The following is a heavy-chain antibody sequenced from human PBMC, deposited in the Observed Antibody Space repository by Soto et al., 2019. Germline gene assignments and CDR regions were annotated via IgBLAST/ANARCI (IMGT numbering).Heavy chain of an antibody. CDR3: ARSFGWYAIDQ. D-gene: IGHD6-19*01. J-gene: IGHJ4*02. CDR1: GASISSEQS. CDR2: IHHSGST. V-gene: IGHV4-4*02. Sequence: QMQLQESGPGLVKPSETLSLTCAVSGASISSEQSWSWVRQPPGKGLEWIGEIHHSGSTNNNPSLKSRVTMAVDKSNNQFSRTLSSVTAADTAVYYWARSFGWYAIDQWGQGTLVIVSS.